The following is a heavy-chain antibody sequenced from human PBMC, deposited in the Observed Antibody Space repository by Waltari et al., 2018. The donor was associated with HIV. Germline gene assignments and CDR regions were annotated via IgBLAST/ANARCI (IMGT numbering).Heavy chain of an antibody. D-gene: IGHD4-17*01. V-gene: IGHV3-53*01. CDR3: ARERATVSEGAYGMDV. J-gene: IGHJ6*02. CDR2: IYSDGSQ. Sequence: EMQLVESGGGLIQWGGSLGRSCEDSGFIVGSNYRSWGRQAPGKGLEWVAVIYSDGSQYYAESVKDRFTVSRDNSKNTLFLQMNSLRAEDTAVYYCARERATVSEGAYGMDVWGQGATVTVSS. CDR1: GFIVGSNY.